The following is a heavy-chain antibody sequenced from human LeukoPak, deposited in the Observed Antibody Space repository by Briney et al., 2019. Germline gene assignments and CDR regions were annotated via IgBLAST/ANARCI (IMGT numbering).Heavy chain of an antibody. Sequence: SETLSLTCTVSGGSISSYYWSWIRQPPGKGLEWIGYIYCSGSTNYNPSLKSRVTISVDTSKNQFSLKLSSVTAADTAVYYCARWSGTTGIYWYFDLWGRGTLVTVSS. CDR3: ARWSGTTGIYWYFDL. J-gene: IGHJ2*01. CDR2: IYCSGST. CDR1: GGSISSYY. V-gene: IGHV4-59*01. D-gene: IGHD1-1*01.